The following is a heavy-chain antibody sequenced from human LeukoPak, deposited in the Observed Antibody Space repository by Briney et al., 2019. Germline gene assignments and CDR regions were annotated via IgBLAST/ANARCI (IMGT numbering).Heavy chain of an antibody. V-gene: IGHV4-39*01. D-gene: IGHD3-10*01. Sequence: TSETLSLTCSVSGGSINDSSYYWGWIRQPPWKGLEWIGSIFYTGPTFYSPSLQSRVTISVDTSKNQFSLKLSSVTAADTAVYYCARTHGSGSDYWGQGTLVTVSS. J-gene: IGHJ4*02. CDR3: ARTHGSGSDY. CDR2: IFYTGPT. CDR1: GGSINDSSYY.